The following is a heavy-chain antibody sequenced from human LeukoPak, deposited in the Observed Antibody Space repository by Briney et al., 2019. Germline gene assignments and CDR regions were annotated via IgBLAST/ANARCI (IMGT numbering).Heavy chain of an antibody. CDR2: ISYDGSNK. Sequence: GRSLRLSCAASGFTFSSYAMHWVRQAPGKGLEWVAVISYDGSNKYYADSVKGRFTISRDNSKNTLYLQMNSLRAEDAAVYYCARDRTSNARGSQLIYWGQGTLVTVSS. D-gene: IGHD1-26*01. CDR3: ARDRTSNARGSQLIY. CDR1: GFTFSSYA. V-gene: IGHV3-30-3*01. J-gene: IGHJ4*02.